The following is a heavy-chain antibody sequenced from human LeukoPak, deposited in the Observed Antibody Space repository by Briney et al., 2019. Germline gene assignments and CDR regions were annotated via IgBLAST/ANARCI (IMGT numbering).Heavy chain of an antibody. CDR1: GFTFSSYA. D-gene: IGHD2-15*01. CDR2: ISGSGGST. Sequence: GGSLRLSCAASGFTFSSYAMSWVRQAPGKGLEWVSAISGSGGSTYYADSVKGRFTISRDNSKNTLYLQMNSLRAEDTAVYYCAKLAGLVVVAATPYYYGMDVWGQRTTVTVSS. CDR3: AKLAGLVVVAATPYYYGMDV. J-gene: IGHJ6*02. V-gene: IGHV3-23*01.